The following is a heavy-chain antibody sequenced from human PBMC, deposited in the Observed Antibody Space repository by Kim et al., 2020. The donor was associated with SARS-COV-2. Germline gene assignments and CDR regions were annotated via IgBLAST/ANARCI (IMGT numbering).Heavy chain of an antibody. CDR3: TTDGGSTVTHYYYYGMDV. Sequence: KGRFTISRDDSKNTLYLQMNSLKTEDTAVYYCTTDGGSTVTHYYYYGMDVWGQGTTVTVSS. D-gene: IGHD4-17*01. V-gene: IGHV3-15*01. J-gene: IGHJ6*02.